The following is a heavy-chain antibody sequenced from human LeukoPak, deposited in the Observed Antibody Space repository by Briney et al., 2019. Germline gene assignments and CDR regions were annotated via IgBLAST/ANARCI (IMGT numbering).Heavy chain of an antibody. J-gene: IGHJ3*02. CDR2: IYYSGST. D-gene: IGHD2-15*01. Sequence: SETLSLTCTVSGGSISSSSYYWGWIRQPPGKGLEWIGSIYYSGSTYYNPSLKSRVTISVDTSKNQFSLKLSSVTAADTAVYYCASFSRYCSGGSCFGDDAFDIWGQGTMVTVSS. CDR3: ASFSRYCSGGSCFGDDAFDI. CDR1: GGSISSSSYY. V-gene: IGHV4-39*07.